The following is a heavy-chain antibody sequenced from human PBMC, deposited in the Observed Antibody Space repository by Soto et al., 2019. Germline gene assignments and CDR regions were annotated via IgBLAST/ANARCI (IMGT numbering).Heavy chain of an antibody. CDR2: INHSGST. CDR1: GGSFSGYY. CDR3: ATGRGVRGVIITTYYYYGLDV. D-gene: IGHD3-10*01. J-gene: IGHJ6*02. Sequence: PSDTLSLTCAVYGGSFSGYYWSWIRQPPGKGLEWIGEINHSGSTNYNPSLKSRVTISVDTSKNQFSLKLSSVSAADTAVYYCATGRGVRGVIITTYYYYGLDVWGQGTTVTVSS. V-gene: IGHV4-34*01.